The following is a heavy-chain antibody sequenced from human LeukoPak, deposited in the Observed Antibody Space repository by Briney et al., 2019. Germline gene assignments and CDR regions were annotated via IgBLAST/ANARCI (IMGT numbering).Heavy chain of an antibody. V-gene: IGHV1-2*02. CDR1: GYTFTSYY. D-gene: IGHD3-9*01. J-gene: IGHJ5*02. Sequence: ASVKVSCKASGYTFTSYYMHWVRQAPGQGLEWMGWIYPKSGGTNSAQKFQGRVTMTRDTSISTAHMELSRLKFDDTAVYYCARVSTSGYRDWLDPWGQGTLVTVSS. CDR3: ARVSTSGYRDWLDP. CDR2: IYPKSGGT.